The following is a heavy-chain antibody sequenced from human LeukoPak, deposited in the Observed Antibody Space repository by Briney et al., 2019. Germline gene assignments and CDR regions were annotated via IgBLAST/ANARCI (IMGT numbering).Heavy chain of an antibody. Sequence: PGGSLRLSCAASGFTFSSYAMHWVRQAPGKGLEWVAVISYDGSNKYYADSVKGRFTISRDNSKNTLYLQMNSLRAEDTAVYYCARNSNFDTHDYWGQGTLVTVSS. D-gene: IGHD3-22*01. V-gene: IGHV3-30-3*01. J-gene: IGHJ4*02. CDR2: ISYDGSNK. CDR3: ARNSNFDTHDY. CDR1: GFTFSSYA.